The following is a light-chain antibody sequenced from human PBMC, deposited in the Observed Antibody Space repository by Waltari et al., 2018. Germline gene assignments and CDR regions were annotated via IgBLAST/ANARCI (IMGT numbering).Light chain of an antibody. J-gene: IGLJ3*02. CDR2: EDI. CDR1: ALSKKY. Sequence: ITCSGDALSKKYAYWYQQKSGQPPVLVIYEDIKRPTGIPARVSGSSSGTTATLTISGAHVDDEADYYCYSTDFSGHDRVFGGGTKLTIL. CDR3: YSTDFSGHDRV. V-gene: IGLV3-10*01.